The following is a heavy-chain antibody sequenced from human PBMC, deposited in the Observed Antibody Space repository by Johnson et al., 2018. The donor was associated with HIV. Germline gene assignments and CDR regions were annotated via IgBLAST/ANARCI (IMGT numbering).Heavy chain of an antibody. CDR2: ISYDGSNQ. J-gene: IGHJ3*02. Sequence: VQLVESGGGVVQPGRSLRLSCAASGFTFSSYAMHWVCQAPGKGLEWVAVISYDGSNQYYAASVKGRFTISRDNSENTLYLQMNSLRTEDTALYYCAYKDTTYYYADFNIWGQGTVVTVSS. CDR1: GFTFSSYA. D-gene: IGHD3-22*01. V-gene: IGHV3-30-3*01. CDR3: AYKDTTYYYADFNI.